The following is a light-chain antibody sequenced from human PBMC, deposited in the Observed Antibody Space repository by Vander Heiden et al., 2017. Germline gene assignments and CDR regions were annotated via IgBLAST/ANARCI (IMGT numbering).Light chain of an antibody. CDR3: SSYTSSSTLDVV. J-gene: IGLJ2*01. V-gene: IGLV2-14*01. CDR1: RRDVGGYNY. Sequence: QSALTQPASVSGSPGQSITNSCPGTRRDVGGYNYVSWYQQHPGKAPNLMIYEVSNRPSGVSNHFSGSKSGNTAALTISGLQAEDEADYYCSSYTSSSTLDVVFGGGTKLTVL. CDR2: EVS.